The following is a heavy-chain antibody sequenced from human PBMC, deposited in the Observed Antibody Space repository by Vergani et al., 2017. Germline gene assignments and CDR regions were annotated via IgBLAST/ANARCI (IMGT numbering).Heavy chain of an antibody. V-gene: IGHV5-51*03. D-gene: IGHD2-2*01. CDR3: ASLGLGYQLRVPGYGMDV. Sequence: EVQLVQSGAEVKTPGESLKISCKGSGYSFTSYWIGWVRQLPGKGLEWMGIIYPGDSDTRYSPSFQGQVTISADKSNSTAYLQWGSLKASDTSMYYCASLGLGYQLRVPGYGMDVWGQGTTVTVSS. CDR1: GYSFTSYW. CDR2: IYPGDSDT. J-gene: IGHJ6*02.